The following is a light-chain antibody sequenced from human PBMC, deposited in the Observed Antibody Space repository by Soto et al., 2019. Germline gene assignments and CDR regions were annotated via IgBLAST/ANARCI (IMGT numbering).Light chain of an antibody. CDR2: AAS. J-gene: IGKJ4*01. CDR3: QQSYSTPFT. CDR1: QSINSF. Sequence: DIQMTQSPSSLSASVGDRVTITCRASQSINSFFNWYQQKPGKAPKLLIYAASNLQSGVPSRFSGSASGTDCTLTISNVKPEDSGSYYCQQSYSTPFTFGGGTKVEIK. V-gene: IGKV1-39*01.